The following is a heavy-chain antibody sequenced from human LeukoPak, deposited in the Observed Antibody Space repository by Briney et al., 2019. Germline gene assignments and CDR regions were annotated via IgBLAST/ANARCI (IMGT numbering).Heavy chain of an antibody. J-gene: IGHJ4*02. Sequence: GGSLRLSCAASGFTFSTYTMNWVRQAPGKGLEWVSSIDKSGRTMYYADSVKGRFTISRDNAKNSLYLQMNSLRAEDTAVYYCVRGDSRDYWGQGTLVTVSS. CDR2: IDKSGRTM. V-gene: IGHV3-21*01. CDR3: VRGDSRDY. D-gene: IGHD3-22*01. CDR1: GFTFSTYT.